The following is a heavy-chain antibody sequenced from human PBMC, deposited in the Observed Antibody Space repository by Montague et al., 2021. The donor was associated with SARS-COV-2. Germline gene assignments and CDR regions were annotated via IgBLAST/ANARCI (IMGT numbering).Heavy chain of an antibody. CDR3: ARDRRSWFPPYYYGMDV. Sequence: ETLSLTCAVSGGSISSSNWWSWVRQPPGKGLEWIGGIYHSGSTNYNPSLKSRVTISVDKSKNQFSLKLSSVTASDTAVYYCARDRRSWFPPYYYGMDVWGQGTTVTVSS. D-gene: IGHD6-13*01. J-gene: IGHJ6*02. V-gene: IGHV4-4*02. CDR2: IYHSGST. CDR1: GGSISSSNW.